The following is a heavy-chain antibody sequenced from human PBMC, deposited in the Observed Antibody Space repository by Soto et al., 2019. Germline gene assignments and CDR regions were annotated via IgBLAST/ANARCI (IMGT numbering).Heavy chain of an antibody. CDR3: ASRDPGNSVDY. J-gene: IGHJ4*02. CDR2: IYRTGST. Sequence: LSLTCAVSGGSFTSNNWWTWVRQPPGQGLEWIREIYRTGSTNYNPSLKSRVTISLDKSENQFSLKVTSLTAADTAVYYCASRDPGNSVDYWGQGTLVTVSS. CDR1: GGSFTSNNW. V-gene: IGHV4-4*02. D-gene: IGHD5-12*01.